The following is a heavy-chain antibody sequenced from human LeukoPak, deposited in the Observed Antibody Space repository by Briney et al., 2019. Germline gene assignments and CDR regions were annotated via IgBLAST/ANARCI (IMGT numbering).Heavy chain of an antibody. Sequence: GGSPRLSCAASGFTFSSYAMHWVRQAPGKGLEWVAVISYDGSNKYYADSVKGRFTISRDNSKNTLYLQMNSLRAEDTAVYYCARPLSTPLSGFDYWGQGTLVTVSS. CDR3: ARPLSTPLSGFDY. J-gene: IGHJ4*02. CDR1: GFTFSSYA. D-gene: IGHD3-10*01. CDR2: ISYDGSNK. V-gene: IGHV3-30*04.